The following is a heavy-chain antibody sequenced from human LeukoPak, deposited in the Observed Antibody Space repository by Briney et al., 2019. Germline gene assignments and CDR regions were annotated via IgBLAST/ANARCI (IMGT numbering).Heavy chain of an antibody. CDR3: ARALVPAAIVDWFDP. Sequence: SETLSLTCTVSGGSISSYYWSWIRQPPGKGLEWIGYIYYSGSTNYNPSLKSRVTISVDTSKIQFSLKLSSVTAADTAVYYCARALVPAAIVDWFDPWGQGTLVTVSS. CDR1: GGSISSYY. J-gene: IGHJ5*02. V-gene: IGHV4-59*01. D-gene: IGHD2-2*02. CDR2: IYYSGST.